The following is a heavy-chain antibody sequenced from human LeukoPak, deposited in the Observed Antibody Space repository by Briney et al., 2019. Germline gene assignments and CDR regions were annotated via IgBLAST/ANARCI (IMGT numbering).Heavy chain of an antibody. CDR1: GFTFSSYA. CDR3: ARLGYQLLRDNWFDL. CDR2: SSGSGGRT. D-gene: IGHD2-2*01. V-gene: IGHV3-23*01. Sequence: GGSLRLSCAASGFTFSSYAMSWVRQAPGKGLEWVSASSGSGGRTYYADSVKGRFIISRDNSKNTLNLQMNSLRAEDTAVYYCARLGYQLLRDNWFDLWGQGTLVTVSS. J-gene: IGHJ5*02.